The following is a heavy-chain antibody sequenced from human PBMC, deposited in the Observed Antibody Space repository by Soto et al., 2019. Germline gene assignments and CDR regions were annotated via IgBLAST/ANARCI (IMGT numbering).Heavy chain of an antibody. J-gene: IGHJ4*02. CDR1: GFTFSSYA. V-gene: IGHV3-23*01. CDR2: ISGSGGST. D-gene: IGHD2-2*01. Sequence: GGSLRLSCAASGFTFSSYAMSWVRQAPGKGLEWVSAISGSGGSTYYADSVKGRFNISRDNSKNTLYLQMNSLRAEDTAVYYCAKDRRLCSSTSCYAIGGPDYWGQGTLVTVSS. CDR3: AKDRRLCSSTSCYAIGGPDY.